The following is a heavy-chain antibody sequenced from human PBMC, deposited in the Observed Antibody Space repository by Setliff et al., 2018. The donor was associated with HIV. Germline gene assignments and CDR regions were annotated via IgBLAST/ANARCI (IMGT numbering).Heavy chain of an antibody. CDR3: ARFDDSNGFDY. V-gene: IGHV3-23*01. CDR2: TSGSGSTT. Sequence: GGSLRLSCAASGFTFTSYAMNWVRQAPGKGLEWVSSTSGSGSTTYYADSVKGRLTISRDNSQNALYLHMNSLRAEDTAVYYCARFDDSNGFDYWGQGTRVTVSS. D-gene: IGHD3-22*01. J-gene: IGHJ4*02. CDR1: GFTFTSYA.